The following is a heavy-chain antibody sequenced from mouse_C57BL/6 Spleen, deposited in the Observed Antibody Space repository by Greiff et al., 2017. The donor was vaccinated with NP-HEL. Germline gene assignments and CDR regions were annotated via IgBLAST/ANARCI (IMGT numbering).Heavy chain of an antibody. J-gene: IGHJ3*01. V-gene: IGHV5-9-1*02. Sequence: EVQLQQSGEGLVKPGGSLKLSCAASGFTFSSYAMSWVRQTPEKRLEWVAYISSGGDYIYYADTVKGRFTISRDNARNTLYLQMSSLKSEDTAMYYCTREGYYGSSYGFAYWGQGTLVTVSA. CDR1: GFTFSSYA. D-gene: IGHD1-1*01. CDR3: TREGYYGSSYGFAY. CDR2: ISSGGDYI.